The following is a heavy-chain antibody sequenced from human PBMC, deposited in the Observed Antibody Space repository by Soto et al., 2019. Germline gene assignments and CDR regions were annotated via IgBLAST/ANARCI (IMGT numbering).Heavy chain of an antibody. D-gene: IGHD6-13*01. V-gene: IGHV4-4*07. CDR2: IYRGGGT. J-gene: IGHJ6*02. CDR3: ARGAAAGDDYGMDV. Sequence: QVQLRESGPRLVKPSETLSLACTVSGGSISSYYWSWIRQPAGKGLEWIGRIYRGGGTNYNPSLKSRVTLSVDTSRNQFSLKLNSVTAADTAVYYCARGAAAGDDYGMDVWGQGTTVTVSS. CDR1: GGSISSYY.